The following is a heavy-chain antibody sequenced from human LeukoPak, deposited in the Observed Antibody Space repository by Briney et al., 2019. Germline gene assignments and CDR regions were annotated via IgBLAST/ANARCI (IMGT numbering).Heavy chain of an antibody. CDR3: ARRGYDLSYYYYYYMDV. J-gene: IGHJ6*03. CDR1: GYTFTSYG. V-gene: IGHV1-18*01. Sequence: ASVKVSCKASGYTFTSYGISWVRQAPGQGLEWMGWISAYNGNTNYAQKPQGRVTMTTDTSTRTAYMELRSLRSDDTAVYYCARRGYDLSYYYYYYMDVWGKGTTVTVSS. D-gene: IGHD5-12*01. CDR2: ISAYNGNT.